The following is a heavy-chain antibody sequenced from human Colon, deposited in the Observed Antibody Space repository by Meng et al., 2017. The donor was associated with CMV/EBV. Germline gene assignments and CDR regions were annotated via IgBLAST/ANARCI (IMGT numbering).Heavy chain of an antibody. CDR3: ARPRDGYSPFDL. CDR2: LNNDGTYM. Sequence: GESLKISCAASGFIFSGYWMHWVRQAPGKGLVWVARLNNDGTYMTYADSVRGRFAISRDNVKNTVYLQMNSLTADDTAVYYCARPRDGYSPFDLWGQGTLVTVSS. J-gene: IGHJ4*02. V-gene: IGHV3-74*03. CDR1: GFIFSGYW. D-gene: IGHD5-18*01.